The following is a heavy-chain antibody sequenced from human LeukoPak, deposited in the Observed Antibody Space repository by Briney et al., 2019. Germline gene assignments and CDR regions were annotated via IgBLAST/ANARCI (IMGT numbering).Heavy chain of an antibody. CDR2: INWNGGST. D-gene: IGHD1-26*01. V-gene: IGHV3-20*04. J-gene: IGHJ4*02. Sequence: GGSLRLSCAASGFTFDDYGMSWVRQAPGKGLEWVSGINWNGGSTGYADSVKGRFTISRDNAKNSLYLQMNSLRAEDTALYYCARDAGEIVGATFDYWGQGTLVTVSS. CDR1: GFTFDDYG. CDR3: ARDAGEIVGATFDY.